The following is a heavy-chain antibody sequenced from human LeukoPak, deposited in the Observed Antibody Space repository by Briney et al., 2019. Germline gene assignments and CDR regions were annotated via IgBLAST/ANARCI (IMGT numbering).Heavy chain of an antibody. CDR2: ICVSGGGT. V-gene: IGHV3-23*01. Sequence: GGSLRLSCVASGFTFSAYSMTWVRQAPGKGLDWVSSICVSGGGTYYADSVRGRFTISRDNSKSTLYLHMNSLRAEDTAVYYCVKDWRDESNCGGDCLQYWGQGTLVTVSS. D-gene: IGHD2-21*02. J-gene: IGHJ4*02. CDR1: GFTFSAYS. CDR3: VKDWRDESNCGGDCLQY.